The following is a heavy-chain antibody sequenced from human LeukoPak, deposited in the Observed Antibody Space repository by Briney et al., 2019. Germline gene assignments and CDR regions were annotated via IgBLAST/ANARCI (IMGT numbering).Heavy chain of an antibody. V-gene: IGHV3-7*01. CDR2: IKQDGSEK. CDR1: GFTFSSYA. J-gene: IGHJ4*02. D-gene: IGHD5-12*01. Sequence: GGSLRLSCAASGFTFSSYAMIWVRQAPGKGLEWVANIKQDGSEKYYVDSVKGRFTISRDNAKNSLYLQMNSLRAEDTAVYYCASGGGYDPSFDYWGQGTLVTVSS. CDR3: ASGGGYDPSFDY.